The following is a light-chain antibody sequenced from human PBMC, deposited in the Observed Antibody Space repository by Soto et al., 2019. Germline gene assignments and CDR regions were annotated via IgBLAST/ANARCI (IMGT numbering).Light chain of an antibody. CDR1: RSDIGDSNF. J-gene: IGLJ1*01. Sequence: QSVLTQPASVSGSPGQSVTISCTGPRSDIGDSNFISWYQQSPGKAPRLLIYEVNNQPSGVSRRFPGSKAGNTASLTISGLIEDDDPDYLCASFRSGTILVLGSGTNVTVL. CDR2: EVN. CDR3: ASFRSGTILV. V-gene: IGLV2-14*01.